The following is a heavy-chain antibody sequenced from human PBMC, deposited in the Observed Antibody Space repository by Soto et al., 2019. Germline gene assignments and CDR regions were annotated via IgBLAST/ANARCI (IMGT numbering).Heavy chain of an antibody. J-gene: IGHJ4*02. Sequence: AETLSLTSAASGFSISSSDWWSLVRQPPGKGLEWIGEIYHSGSTNYNPSLKNRVIISVDKSKNQFSLKLSSVTDADTAVYYCARGERQQQLDYWGQGTLVTVS. CDR2: IYHSGST. V-gene: IGHV4-4*02. CDR3: ARGERQQQLDY. D-gene: IGHD6-13*01. CDR1: GFSISSSDW.